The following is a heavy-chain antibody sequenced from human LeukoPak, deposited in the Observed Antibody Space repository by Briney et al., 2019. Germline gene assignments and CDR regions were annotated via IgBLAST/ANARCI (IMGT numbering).Heavy chain of an antibody. D-gene: IGHD3-22*01. CDR2: ISAYNGNT. CDR1: GYTFTSYG. CDR3: ARGTHGYYDSSGPRAAWFDP. J-gene: IGHJ5*02. Sequence: GASVKVSCKASGYTFTSYGISWVRQAPGQGLEWMGWISAYNGNTNYAQKLQGRVTMTTDTSTSTAYMKLRSLRSDDTAVYYCARGTHGYYDSSGPRAAWFDPWGQGTLVTVSS. V-gene: IGHV1-18*01.